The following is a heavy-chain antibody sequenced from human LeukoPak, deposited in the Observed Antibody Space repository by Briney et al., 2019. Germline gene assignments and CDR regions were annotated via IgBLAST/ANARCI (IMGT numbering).Heavy chain of an antibody. D-gene: IGHD2-21*01. J-gene: IGHJ4*02. CDR3: ARNIPVTRWGY. V-gene: IGHV3-66*01. CDR2: IYSAGST. CDR1: GFTVSNNY. Sequence: GGSLRLSCAASGFTVSNNYMTWVRQAPGKGLEWVSLIYSAGSTYYADSVKGRSTISRDNSKNTVYLQMNSLRVEDTAVYYCARNIPVTRWGYWGQGTLVTVSS.